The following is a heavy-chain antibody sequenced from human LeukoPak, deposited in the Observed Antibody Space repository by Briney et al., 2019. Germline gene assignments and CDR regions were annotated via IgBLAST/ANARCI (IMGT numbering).Heavy chain of an antibody. Sequence: GGSLRLSCAASGFTFSSYSMNWVRQAPGKGLEWVSSISSSSSYIYYADSVKGRFTISRDNAKNSLYLQMNSLRAEDTVVYYCAREDDSSGYPYDYWGQGTLVTVSS. V-gene: IGHV3-21*01. CDR1: GFTFSSYS. CDR2: ISSSSSYI. D-gene: IGHD3-22*01. J-gene: IGHJ4*02. CDR3: AREDDSSGYPYDY.